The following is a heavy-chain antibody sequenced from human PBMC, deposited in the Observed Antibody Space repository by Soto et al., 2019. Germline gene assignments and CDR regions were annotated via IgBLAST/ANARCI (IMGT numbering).Heavy chain of an antibody. V-gene: IGHV3-23*01. J-gene: IGHJ4*02. CDR1: GFTFSSYA. D-gene: IGHD6-13*01. CDR2: ISGSGGST. Sequence: EVQLLESGGGLVQPGGSLRLSRAASGFTFSSYAMSWVRQAPGKGLEWVSAISGSGGSTYYADSVKGRFTISRDNSKNTLYLQMNSLRAEDTAVYYCAKARVGIAAAGTREYDYWGQGTLVTVSS. CDR3: AKARVGIAAAGTREYDY.